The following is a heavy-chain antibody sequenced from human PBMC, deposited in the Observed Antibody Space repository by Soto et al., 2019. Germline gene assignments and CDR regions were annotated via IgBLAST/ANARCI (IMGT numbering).Heavy chain of an antibody. CDR1: GFTFSSYA. J-gene: IGHJ2*01. CDR3: ARPLWRDDYNWGYFDL. Sequence: QVQLVESGGGVVQPGRSLRLSCEASGFTFSSYAMHGVGQAQGKGREGVAVISYDGSNKYYADSVKGRFTISRDNSKNTLYLQMNSLRLEDTAVYYCARPLWRDDYNWGYFDLWGRGTLVTVSS. CDR2: ISYDGSNK. V-gene: IGHV3-30-3*01. D-gene: IGHD4-4*01.